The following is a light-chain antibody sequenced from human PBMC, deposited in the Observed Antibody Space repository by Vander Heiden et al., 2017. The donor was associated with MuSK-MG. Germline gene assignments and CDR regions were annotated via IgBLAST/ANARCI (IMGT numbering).Light chain of an antibody. Sequence: DIQLTQSPSTLSASVGDRVTITCRASQYIRNWLAWYQQKPGKAPKLLIYKASTLESGVPSRFGGSGSGTDFTLTISDLQPDDFATYYCQQYNNHMYTFGQGTKMEIE. CDR1: QYIRNW. V-gene: IGKV1-5*03. CDR3: QQYNNHMYT. CDR2: KAS. J-gene: IGKJ2*01.